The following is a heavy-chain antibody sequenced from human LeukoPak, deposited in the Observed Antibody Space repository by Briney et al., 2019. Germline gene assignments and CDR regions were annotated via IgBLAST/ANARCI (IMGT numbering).Heavy chain of an antibody. D-gene: IGHD3-3*01. CDR3: AKERPLLVDYDFWSGYYSY. J-gene: IGHJ4*02. V-gene: IGHV3-23*01. Sequence: GGSLRLSCAASGFTFSSYAMSWVRQAPGKGLEWVPAISGSGGSTYYADSVKGRFTISRDNSKNTLYLQMNSLRAEDTAVYYCAKERPLLVDYDFWSGYYSYWGQGTLVTVSS. CDR2: ISGSGGST. CDR1: GFTFSSYA.